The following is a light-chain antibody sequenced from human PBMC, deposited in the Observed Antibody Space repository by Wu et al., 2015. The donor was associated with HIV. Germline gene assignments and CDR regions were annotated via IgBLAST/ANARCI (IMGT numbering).Light chain of an antibody. V-gene: IGKV3D-11*01. CDR2: DAS. CDR3: QQHRNWPLT. Sequence: EIVLTQSPGTLSLSPGERATLSCRASQGVSVSYLAWYQQKPGQAPRLLMYDASSRATGIPARFSGSGSATDFTLTISSLEPEDSAIYYCQQHRNWPLTFGQGTRLDIK. CDR1: QGVSVSY. J-gene: IGKJ5*01.